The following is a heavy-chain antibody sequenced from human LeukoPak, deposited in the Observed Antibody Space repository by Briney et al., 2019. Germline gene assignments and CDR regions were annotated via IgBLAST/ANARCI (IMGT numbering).Heavy chain of an antibody. D-gene: IGHD2-2*01. CDR2: IWYDGSNL. CDR1: GFPFSSYG. J-gene: IGHJ4*02. V-gene: IGHV3-33*01. Sequence: GGSLRLSCAASGFPFSSYGMHWVRQAPGKGLEWVALIWYDGSNLYYADSVKGRFTISRDNSKNTLYLQMNSLRAEDTAVYYCATPPYCSSTSCPLYYFDYWGQGTLVTVSS. CDR3: ATPPYCSSTSCPLYYFDY.